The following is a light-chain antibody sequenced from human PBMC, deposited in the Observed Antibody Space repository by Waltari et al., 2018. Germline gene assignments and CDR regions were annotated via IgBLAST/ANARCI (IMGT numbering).Light chain of an antibody. J-gene: IGKJ1*01. Sequence: EIMMTQSPDTLSVSPGERATLSCRASRSVGSNLAWYQMKPGQAPRLLIFDTSTRATGIPGRFSGSWSVTDFTLTISSLQSEDFAIYYCQQYNEWFPWTFGQGTKVEVK. V-gene: IGKV3-15*01. CDR2: DTS. CDR1: RSVGSN. CDR3: QQYNEWFPWT.